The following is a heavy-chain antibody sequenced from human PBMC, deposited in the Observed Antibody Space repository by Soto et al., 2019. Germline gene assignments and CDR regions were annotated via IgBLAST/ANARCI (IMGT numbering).Heavy chain of an antibody. Sequence: PEGSLRLSCAASGFICSSYDMSWVRQAPGKGLEWVSTILVDGRTFYVDSVMGRFTISRDSSQNTVYLQMNSLTAGDTALYYCAKATATGGGAFEICGQGTMVTVSS. CDR1: GFICSSYD. CDR2: ILVDGRT. J-gene: IGHJ3*02. CDR3: AKATATGGGAFEI. V-gene: IGHV3-23*01. D-gene: IGHD2-8*02.